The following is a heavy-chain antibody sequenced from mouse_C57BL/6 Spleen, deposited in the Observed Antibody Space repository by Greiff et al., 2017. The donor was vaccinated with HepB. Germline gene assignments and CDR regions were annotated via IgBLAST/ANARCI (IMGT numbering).Heavy chain of an antibody. Sequence: QVHVKQSGAELVRPGASVTLSCKASGYTFTDYEMHWVKQTPVHGLEWIGAIDPETGGTAYNQKFKGKAILTADKSSSTAYMELRSLTSEDSAVYYCTRRTVVALYAMDYWGQGTSVTVSS. J-gene: IGHJ4*01. D-gene: IGHD1-1*01. CDR1: GYTFTDYE. CDR3: TRRTVVALYAMDY. V-gene: IGHV1-15*01. CDR2: IDPETGGT.